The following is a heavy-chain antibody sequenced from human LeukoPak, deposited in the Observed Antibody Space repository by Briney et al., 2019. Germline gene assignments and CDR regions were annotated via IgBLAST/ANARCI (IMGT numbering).Heavy chain of an antibody. Sequence: GGSLRLSCAASGYTFSNYGMHWVRQAPGKGLEWVAVISYDGSNKYYADSVKGRFTISRDISTNTLYLQMNSLRVEDTAVYYCAKDIPDYYESSGYPPYWGQGTLVTVSS. J-gene: IGHJ4*02. CDR1: GYTFSNYG. CDR3: AKDIPDYYESSGYPPY. D-gene: IGHD3-22*01. CDR2: ISYDGSNK. V-gene: IGHV3-30*18.